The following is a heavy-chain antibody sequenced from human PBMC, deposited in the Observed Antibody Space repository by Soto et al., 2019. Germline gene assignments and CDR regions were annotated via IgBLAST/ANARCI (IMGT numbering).Heavy chain of an antibody. CDR1: GFTFSSYG. CDR2: IWYDGSNK. Sequence: QVQLVESGGGVVQPGRSLRLSCAASGFTFSSYGMHWVRQAPGKGLEWVAVIWYDGSNKYYADSVKGRFTISRDNSKNTLYLQMNSLRAEDTAVYYCARENTAMVDFAYWGQGTLVTVSS. CDR3: ARENTAMVDFAY. J-gene: IGHJ4*02. D-gene: IGHD5-18*01. V-gene: IGHV3-33*01.